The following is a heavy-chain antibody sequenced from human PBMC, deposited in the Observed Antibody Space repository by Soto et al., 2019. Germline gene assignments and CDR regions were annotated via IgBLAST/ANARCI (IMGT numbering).Heavy chain of an antibody. CDR3: ARQSHSYDSGRYQEDFDF. D-gene: IGHD3-10*01. Sequence: SETLSLTCTVSGGSVSSGNYYWSWIRQPPGKGLEWIGFIYYTGSSSYNPSLKSRVTMSLDKSNNQFSLKVNSVTAADTGVYYCARQSHSYDSGRYQEDFDFWGQGTLVTVSS. CDR2: IYYTGSS. J-gene: IGHJ4*02. CDR1: GGSVSSGNYY. V-gene: IGHV4-61*01.